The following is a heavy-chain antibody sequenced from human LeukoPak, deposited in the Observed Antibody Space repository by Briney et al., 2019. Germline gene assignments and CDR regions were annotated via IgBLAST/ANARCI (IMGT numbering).Heavy chain of an antibody. D-gene: IGHD5-24*01. CDR3: ARAALGVEMATITD. Sequence: GASVKVSCKASGYTFTGYYMHWVRQAPGQGLEWMGWINPNSGGTNYAQKFQGRVTMTRGTSISTAYMELSRLRSDDTAVYYCARAALGVEMATITDWGQGTLVTVSS. CDR2: INPNSGGT. CDR1: GYTFTGYY. V-gene: IGHV1-2*02. J-gene: IGHJ4*02.